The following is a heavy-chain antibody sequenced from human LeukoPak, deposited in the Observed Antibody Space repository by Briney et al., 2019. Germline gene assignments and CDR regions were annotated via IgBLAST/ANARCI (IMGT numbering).Heavy chain of an antibody. Sequence: SETLSLTCAVYGGSFSGYYWSWIRQPPGKGLEWIGEINHSGSTNYNPSLKSRVTISVDTSKNQFSLKLSSVTAADTAVYYCVRTKSYTAMVTTWGQGTLVTVSS. J-gene: IGHJ5*02. CDR2: INHSGST. CDR1: GGSFSGYY. D-gene: IGHD5-18*01. V-gene: IGHV4-34*01. CDR3: VRTKSYTAMVTT.